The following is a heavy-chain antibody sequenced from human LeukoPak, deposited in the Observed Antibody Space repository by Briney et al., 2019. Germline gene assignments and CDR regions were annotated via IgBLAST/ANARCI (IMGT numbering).Heavy chain of an antibody. V-gene: IGHV1-2*02. J-gene: IGHJ6*02. CDR3: ARSFTIFGVVIIQYYYGMDV. CDR1: GYVFTDNY. D-gene: IGHD3-3*01. CDR2: INPNSGGT. Sequence: ASVKVSCKASGYVFTDNYIHWVRQAPGQGLEWMGWINPNSGGTNSAQKFQGRVTMTRDTSISTAYKELSRLRSDDTAVYYCARSFTIFGVVIIQYYYGMDVWGQGTTVTVSS.